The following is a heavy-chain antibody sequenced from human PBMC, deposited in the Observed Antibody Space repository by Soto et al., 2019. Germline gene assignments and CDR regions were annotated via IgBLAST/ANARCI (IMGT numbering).Heavy chain of an antibody. J-gene: IGHJ4*02. CDR3: AKVGIGMFSHKHHFDH. Sequence: GGSLRLSCATSGFTFSSNGMSWVRQAPGKGLDWVSGISGSGDSSYYADSVKDRFTISRDNPTNTLYLQMNNLRAEDTAVYYCAKVGIGMFSHKHHFDHWGQGTQVTV. D-gene: IGHD2-2*03. CDR2: ISGSGDSS. V-gene: IGHV3-23*01. CDR1: GFTFSSNG.